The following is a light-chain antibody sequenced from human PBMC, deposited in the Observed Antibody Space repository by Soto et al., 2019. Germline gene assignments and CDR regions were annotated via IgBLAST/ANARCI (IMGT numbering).Light chain of an antibody. J-gene: IGLJ1*01. CDR1: SSDVGGFKY. V-gene: IGLV2-14*03. CDR3: TSYTTSSTYV. Sequence: QSVLTQPASVSGSPGQSITISCTETSSDVGGFKYVAWYQHHPGKAPKLIIFDFSNRPSGVSNRFSGSKSGNTASLTISGLQAEDEADYYCTSYTTSSTYVFGTGTKVTVL. CDR2: DFS.